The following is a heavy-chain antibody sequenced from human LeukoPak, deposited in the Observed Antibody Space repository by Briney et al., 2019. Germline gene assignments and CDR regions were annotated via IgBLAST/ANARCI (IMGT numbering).Heavy chain of an antibody. D-gene: IGHD3-22*01. CDR3: AKEKYYYDSSGYYYAPFDY. J-gene: IGHJ4*02. V-gene: IGHV4-4*07. CDR2: IYTSGST. CDR1: GGSISSYY. Sequence: SETLSLTCTESGGSISSYYGCSIRQPAGEGVGWSGLIYTSGSTNYNTSLKSRVTMAAYTSKNQFSLNLSSVTAADTAVYYCAKEKYYYDSSGYYYAPFDYWGEGVLVTVSS.